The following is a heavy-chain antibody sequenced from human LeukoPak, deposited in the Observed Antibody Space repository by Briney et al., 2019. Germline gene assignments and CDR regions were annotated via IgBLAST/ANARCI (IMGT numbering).Heavy chain of an antibody. J-gene: IGHJ4*02. V-gene: IGHV3-21*01. D-gene: IGHD3-22*01. CDR2: ISGRGSYI. CDR3: AAYDSSGYVDY. Sequence: GGSLRLSRATSGFTFSSFSMNWVRQAPGKGLEWVSFISGRGSYIYYVESVKGRSTISRDNAKNSVYLEMHRLRAEDTAVYYCAAYDSSGYVDYWGQGTLVTVSS. CDR1: GFTFSSFS.